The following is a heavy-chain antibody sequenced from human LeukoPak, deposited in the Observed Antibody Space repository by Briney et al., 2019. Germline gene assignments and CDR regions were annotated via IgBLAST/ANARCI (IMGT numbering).Heavy chain of an antibody. CDR3: ARTKYCSGTSCPGVDP. CDR1: GFTVRNSY. D-gene: IGHD2-15*01. J-gene: IGHJ5*02. V-gene: IGHV3-53*04. Sequence: GGSLRLSCAASGFTVRNSYMSWVRQAPGKGLEWVSVIYSGGSTYYADSVKGRFTISRHSSKNTLYLQMNSLRPEDTAVYYCARTKYCSGTSCPGVDPWGQGTLVTVSS. CDR2: IYSGGST.